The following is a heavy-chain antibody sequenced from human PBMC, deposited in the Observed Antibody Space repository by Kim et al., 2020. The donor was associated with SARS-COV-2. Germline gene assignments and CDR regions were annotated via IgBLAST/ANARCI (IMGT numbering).Heavy chain of an antibody. D-gene: IGHD6-13*01. V-gene: IGHV3-74*01. CDR2: INSDGSST. J-gene: IGHJ5*02. Sequence: GGSLRLSCAASGFTFSSYWMHWVRQAPGKGLVWVSRINSDGSSTSYADSVKGRFTISRDNAKNTLYLQMNSLRAEDTAVYYCARSRRYSSSWYSISAEDWFDPWGQGTLVTVSS. CDR3: ARSRRYSSSWYSISAEDWFDP. CDR1: GFTFSSYW.